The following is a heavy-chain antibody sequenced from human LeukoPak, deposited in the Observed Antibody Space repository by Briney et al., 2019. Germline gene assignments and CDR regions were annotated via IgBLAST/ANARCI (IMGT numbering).Heavy chain of an antibody. CDR2: MNPNSGNT. CDR3: ARVSTMVRGVIGNY. V-gene: IGHV1-8*01. J-gene: IGHJ4*02. CDR1: GYTFTSYD. D-gene: IGHD3-10*01. Sequence: ASVKVSCKASGYTFTSYDINWVRQATGQGLEWMGWMNPNSGNTGYAQKFQGRVTMTRNTSISTAYMELSNLRSEDTAVYYCARVSTMVRGVIGNYWGQGTLVTVSS.